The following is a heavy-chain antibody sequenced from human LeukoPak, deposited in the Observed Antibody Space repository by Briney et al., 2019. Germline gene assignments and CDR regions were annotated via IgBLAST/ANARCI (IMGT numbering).Heavy chain of an antibody. V-gene: IGHV5-51*01. CDR1: GYSFTSYW. CDR2: IYPGDSDT. CDR3: ATGFRHCSSTSCFPGAFGI. D-gene: IGHD2-2*01. Sequence: GESLKISCKGSGYSFTSYWIGWVRQMPGKGLEWMGIIYPGDSDTRYSPSFQGQVTISADKSISTAYLQWSSLKASDTAMYYCATGFRHCSSTSCFPGAFGIWGQGTMVTVSS. J-gene: IGHJ3*02.